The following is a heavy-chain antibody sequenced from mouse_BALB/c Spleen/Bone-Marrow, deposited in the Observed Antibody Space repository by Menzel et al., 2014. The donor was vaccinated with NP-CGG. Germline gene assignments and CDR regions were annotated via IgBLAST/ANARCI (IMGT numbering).Heavy chain of an antibody. Sequence: EVQLVESGGGLVQPGGSLKLSCAASGFTFSSYGMSWVRQTPDKRLELVATINSNGGSTYYPDSVKGRFTISRDNAKNTLYLQMSSLKSEDTAMYYCARRGIYYDYLYDTDYWGQGTSATVSS. V-gene: IGHV5-6-3*01. J-gene: IGHJ4*01. CDR3: ARRGIYYDYLYDTDY. D-gene: IGHD2-4*01. CDR2: INSNGGST. CDR1: GFTFSSYG.